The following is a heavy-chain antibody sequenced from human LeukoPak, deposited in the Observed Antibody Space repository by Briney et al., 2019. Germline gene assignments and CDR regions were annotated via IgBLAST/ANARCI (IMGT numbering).Heavy chain of an antibody. J-gene: IGHJ3*02. V-gene: IGHV4-59*01. CDR1: GGSISSYY. D-gene: IGHD6-19*01. Sequence: SETLSLTCTVSGGSISSYYWSWIRHPPGKGLEWIGFIYYSGTTNYNPSLKSRVTISVDTSKNQFSLKLSSVTAADTAVYYCARGRYSSGWPNAFDIWGQGTMVTVSS. CDR2: IYYSGTT. CDR3: ARGRYSSGWPNAFDI.